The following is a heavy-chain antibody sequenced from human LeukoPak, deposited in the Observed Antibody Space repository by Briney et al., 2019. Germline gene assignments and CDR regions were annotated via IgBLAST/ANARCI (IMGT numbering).Heavy chain of an antibody. J-gene: IGHJ4*02. Sequence: GGSLRLSCAASGFTFSSYWMSWVRQAPGKGLEWVANIKQDGSEKYYVDSVKGRFTISRDNAKNSLYLQMNSLRAEDTAVYYCASARRGYSGYIDYWGQGTLVTVSS. CDR1: GFTFSSYW. CDR2: IKQDGSEK. CDR3: ASARRGYSGYIDY. V-gene: IGHV3-7*01. D-gene: IGHD5-12*01.